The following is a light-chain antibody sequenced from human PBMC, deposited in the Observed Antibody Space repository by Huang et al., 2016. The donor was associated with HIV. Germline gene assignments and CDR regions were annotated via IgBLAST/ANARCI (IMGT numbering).Light chain of an antibody. CDR2: GAS. J-gene: IGKJ3*01. V-gene: IGKV3-15*01. CDR3: QQDNNWPKVFT. Sequence: EIVMTQSPATLSVSPGERATLSCRASQSVRSNLAWYQQNPGQAPRRLIYGASTRATGIPARFSGSGSGTEFTLTISSLQSEDFAVYYCQQDNNWPKVFTFGPGTKVDIK. CDR1: QSVRSN.